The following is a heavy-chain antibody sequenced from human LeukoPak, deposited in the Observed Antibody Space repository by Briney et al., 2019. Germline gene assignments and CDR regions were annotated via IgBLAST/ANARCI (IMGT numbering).Heavy chain of an antibody. J-gene: IGHJ5*02. CDR3: ARGLGIQTRYCGSTSCYAPSWFDP. V-gene: IGHV4-34*01. CDR2: INHSGST. CDR1: GPGFPFSNAW. Sequence: PGGSLRLSCAVFGPGFPFSNAWMSWVRQPPGKGLEWIEEINHSGSTNYNPSLKSRVTISVDTSKNQFSLKLSSVTAADTAVYYCARGLGIQTRYCGSTSCYAPSWFDPWGQGTLVTVSS. D-gene: IGHD2-2*01.